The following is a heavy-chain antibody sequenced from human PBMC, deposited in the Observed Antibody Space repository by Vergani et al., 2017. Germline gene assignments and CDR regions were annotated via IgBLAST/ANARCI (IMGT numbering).Heavy chain of an antibody. D-gene: IGHD3-3*01. CDR2: IIPILGTA. J-gene: IGHJ4*02. V-gene: IGHV1-69*11. CDR1: GGTFSSYA. CDR3: ARDEYYDFWSGYYPAGD. Sequence: QVQLVQSGAEVKKPGSSVKVSRKASGGTFSSYAISWVRQAPGQGLEWMGRIIPILGTANYAQKFQGRVTITADESTSTAYMELSSLRSEDTAVYYCARDEYYDFWSGYYPAGDWGQGTLVTVSS.